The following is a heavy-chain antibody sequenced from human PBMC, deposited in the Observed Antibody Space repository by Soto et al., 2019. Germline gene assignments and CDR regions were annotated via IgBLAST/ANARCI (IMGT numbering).Heavy chain of an antibody. CDR3: ANLRATRKDIVVVPADMKVDP. J-gene: IGHJ5*02. V-gene: IGHV3-30*18. CDR1: GFTFSSYG. CDR2: ISYDGSNK. Sequence: QVQLVESGGGVVQPGRSLRLSCAASGFTFSSYGMHWVRQAPGKGLEWVAVISYDGSNKYYADSVKGRFTISRDNSKNTLYLQMNSRGAEDTAVYYCANLRATRKDIVVVPADMKVDPWGQGTLVTVSS. D-gene: IGHD2-2*01.